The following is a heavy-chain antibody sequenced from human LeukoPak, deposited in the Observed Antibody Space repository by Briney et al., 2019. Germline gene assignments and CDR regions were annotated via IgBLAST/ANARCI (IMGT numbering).Heavy chain of an antibody. CDR3: ASYSGSYLFDY. D-gene: IGHD1-26*01. J-gene: IGHJ4*02. V-gene: IGHV4-34*01. Sequence: SETLSLTCAVYGGSFSGYYWSWIRQPPGKGLEWIGEINHSGSTNYNPSLKSRVTISVDTSKNQFSLKLSSVTAADTAVYYCASYSGSYLFDYWGQGTLVTVSS. CDR1: GGSFSGYY. CDR2: INHSGST.